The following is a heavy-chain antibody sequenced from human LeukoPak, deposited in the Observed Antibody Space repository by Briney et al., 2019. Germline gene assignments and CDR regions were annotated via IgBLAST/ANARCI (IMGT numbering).Heavy chain of an antibody. CDR1: GGSISSYY. Sequence: SETLSLTCTVSGGSISSYYWSWIRQPPGKGLEWIGYNYYSGSTNYNPSLKSRVTISVDTSKNQFSLKLSSVTAADTAVYYCARGTYSSGVDYWGQGTLVTVSS. D-gene: IGHD6-19*01. J-gene: IGHJ4*02. CDR2: NYYSGST. CDR3: ARGTYSSGVDY. V-gene: IGHV4-59*01.